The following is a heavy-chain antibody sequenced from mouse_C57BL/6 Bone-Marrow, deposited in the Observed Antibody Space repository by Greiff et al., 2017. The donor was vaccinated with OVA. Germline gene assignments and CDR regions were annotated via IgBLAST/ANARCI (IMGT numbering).Heavy chain of an antibody. CDR1: GYTFTSYW. D-gene: IGHD1-1*01. CDR2: IDPSDSET. CDR3: VRDYDGSSPCWYFDV. Sequence: QVQLQQPGAELVRPGSSVKLSCKASGYTFTSYWMHWVKQRPIQGLEWIGNIDPSDSETHYNQKFEDKATLTVDKSSSTAYMQLSSLTSEDSAVDYCVRDYDGSSPCWYFDVWGTGTTVTVSS. J-gene: IGHJ1*03. V-gene: IGHV1-52*01.